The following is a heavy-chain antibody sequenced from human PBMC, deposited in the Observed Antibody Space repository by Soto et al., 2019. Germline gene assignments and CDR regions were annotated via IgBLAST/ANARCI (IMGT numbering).Heavy chain of an antibody. CDR3: ARYYGYSSGWTYYYYYGMDV. Sequence: SVKVSCKASGGTFSIYAISWVRQAPGQGLEWMGGIIPIFGTANYAQKFQGRVTITADESTSTAYMELSSLRSEDTAVYYCARYYGYSSGWTYYYYYGMDVWGQGTTVTVSS. J-gene: IGHJ6*02. CDR2: IIPIFGTA. D-gene: IGHD6-19*01. V-gene: IGHV1-69*13. CDR1: GGTFSIYA.